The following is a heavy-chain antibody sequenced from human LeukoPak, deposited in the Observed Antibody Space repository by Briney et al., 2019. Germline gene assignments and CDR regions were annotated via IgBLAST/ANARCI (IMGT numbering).Heavy chain of an antibody. V-gene: IGHV3-23*01. CDR1: GFTFSSYA. CDR3: ARGKAGSTGGGVY. CDR2: ISGSGGST. Sequence: PGGSLRLSCAASGFTFSSYAMSWVRQAPGKGLEWVSAISGSGGSTYYADSVKGRFTISRDNSKNTLYLQMNSLRAEDTAVYYCARGKAGSTGGGVYWGQGTLVTVSS. D-gene: IGHD2-2*01. J-gene: IGHJ4*02.